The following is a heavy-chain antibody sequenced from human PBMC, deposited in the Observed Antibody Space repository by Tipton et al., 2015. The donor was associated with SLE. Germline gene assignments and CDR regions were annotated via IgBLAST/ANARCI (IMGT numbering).Heavy chain of an antibody. CDR1: GGSISPYY. CDR3: ARVIGEKYLARFDH. CDR2: KSYSGST. Sequence: LRLSCTVSGGSISPYYWSWVRQPPGKGLEWIGYKSYSGSTYYNPSLRGRVTIEVDTSKNQFSLRLNSVTAADTAVYYCARVIGEKYLARFDHWGQGTLVTVSS. D-gene: IGHD3-22*01. V-gene: IGHV4-59*12. J-gene: IGHJ4*02.